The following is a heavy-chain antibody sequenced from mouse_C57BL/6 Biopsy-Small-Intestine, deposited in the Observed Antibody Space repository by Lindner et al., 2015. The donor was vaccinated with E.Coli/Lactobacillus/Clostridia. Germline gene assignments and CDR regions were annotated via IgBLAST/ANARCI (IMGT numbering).Heavy chain of an antibody. J-gene: IGHJ2*01. CDR2: INPNNGGT. CDR3: ASNWAYFDH. Sequence: VQLQESGPELVKPGASVKISCKASGYTFTDYYMNWVKQSHGKSLEWIGDINPNNGGTRYNQKFKGKATLTVDKSSSTAYMELRSLTSEDSAVYYCASNWAYFDHWGQGTTLTVSS. CDR1: GYTFTDYY. D-gene: IGHD4-1*01. V-gene: IGHV1-26*01.